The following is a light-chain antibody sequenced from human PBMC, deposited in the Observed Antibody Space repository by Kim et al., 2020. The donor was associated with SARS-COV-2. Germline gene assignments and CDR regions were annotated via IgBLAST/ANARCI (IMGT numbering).Light chain of an antibody. CDR2: GKN. CDR3: NSRDSSGNHRDVV. V-gene: IGLV3-19*01. CDR1: SLRSYY. Sequence: GQTVRTTCQGDSLRSYYASWYQQKPGQAPVLVIYGKNNRPSGIPDRFSGSSSGNTASLTITGAQAEDEADYYCNSRDSSGNHRDVVFGGGTQLTVL. J-gene: IGLJ2*01.